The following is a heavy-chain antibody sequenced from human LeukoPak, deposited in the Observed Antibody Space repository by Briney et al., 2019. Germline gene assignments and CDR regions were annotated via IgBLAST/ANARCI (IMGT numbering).Heavy chain of an antibody. Sequence: PSETLSLTCTVSGGSISSYYWSWLRQPAGKGLEWIGRIYTSGSTNYNPSLKSGVTLSVDASKNQFSLKLSSVTAADTAVYYCARDNYGDYVVGWFDPWGQGTLVTVSS. D-gene: IGHD4-17*01. V-gene: IGHV4-4*07. CDR1: GGSISSYY. CDR3: ARDNYGDYVVGWFDP. J-gene: IGHJ5*02. CDR2: IYTSGST.